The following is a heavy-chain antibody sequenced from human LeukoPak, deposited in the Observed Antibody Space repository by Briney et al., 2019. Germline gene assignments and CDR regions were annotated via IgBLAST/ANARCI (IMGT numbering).Heavy chain of an antibody. J-gene: IGHJ4*02. D-gene: IGHD3-10*01. CDR2: ISYDGSDR. Sequence: GRSLRLSCAASRFTFSTYSMHWVRQAPGMGLECVAVISYDGSDRYYADSVKGRFTISRDDSKNTVYLQMNSLRAEDTAVYYCARGAADGFGEFADYWGQGTLVTVSS. CDR1: RFTFSTYS. CDR3: ARGAADGFGEFADY. V-gene: IGHV3-30*04.